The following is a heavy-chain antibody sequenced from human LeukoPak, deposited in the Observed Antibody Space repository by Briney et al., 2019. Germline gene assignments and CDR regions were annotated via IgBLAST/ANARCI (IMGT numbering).Heavy chain of an antibody. CDR3: ARGLKVDCGGDCYPFDY. CDR2: IIPIFGTA. V-gene: IGHV1-69*05. D-gene: IGHD2-21*02. Sequence: SVKVSCKASGGTFSSYAISWVRQAPGQGLEWMGRIIPIFGTANYAQKFQGRVTITTDESTSTAYMELSSLRSEDTAVYYCARGLKVDCGGDCYPFDYWGQGTLVTVSS. CDR1: GGTFSSYA. J-gene: IGHJ4*02.